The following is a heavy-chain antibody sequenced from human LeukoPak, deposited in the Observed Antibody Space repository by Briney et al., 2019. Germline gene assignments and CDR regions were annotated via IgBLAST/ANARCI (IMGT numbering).Heavy chain of an antibody. CDR2: IYNSGNT. D-gene: IGHD3-16*01. CDR3: ARESGSYLWRSWLNH. V-gene: IGHV4-59*01. CDR1: GGSINSYY. Sequence: PSETLSLTCTVSGGSINSYYWTWIRQPPGKGLEWIGNIYNSGNTNYNPSLKSRVTISVDTSKDQFSLKLNSVTAADTAVYYCARESGSYLWRSWLNHWGQGTLVTVSS. J-gene: IGHJ5*02.